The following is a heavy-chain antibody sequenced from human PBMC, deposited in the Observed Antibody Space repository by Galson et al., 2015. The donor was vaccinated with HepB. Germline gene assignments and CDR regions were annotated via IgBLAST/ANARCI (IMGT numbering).Heavy chain of an antibody. CDR1: GFTFSSYG. CDR3: AKEESVHVVVPAAAFDY. D-gene: IGHD2-2*01. CDR2: ISYDGSNK. V-gene: IGHV3-30*18. Sequence: SLRLSCAASGFTFSSYGMHWVRQAPSKGLEWVAVISYDGSNKYYADSVKGRFTISRDNSKNTLYLQMNSLRAEDTAVNYCAKEESVHVVVPAAAFDYWGQGTLVTVSS. J-gene: IGHJ4*02.